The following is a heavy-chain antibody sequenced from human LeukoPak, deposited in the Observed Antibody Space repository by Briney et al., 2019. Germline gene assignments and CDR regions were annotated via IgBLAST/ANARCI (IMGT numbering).Heavy chain of an antibody. Sequence: ASVKVSCKASGYTFTGYYMHWVRQAPGQGLEWMGWINPNSGGTNYAQKFQGRVTMTRDTSISTAYMELSRLRSDDTAVYYCARGIGLLWFGRLIDYWGQGTLVTVSS. D-gene: IGHD3-10*01. V-gene: IGHV1-2*02. CDR1: GYTFTGYY. CDR2: INPNSGGT. J-gene: IGHJ4*02. CDR3: ARGIGLLWFGRLIDY.